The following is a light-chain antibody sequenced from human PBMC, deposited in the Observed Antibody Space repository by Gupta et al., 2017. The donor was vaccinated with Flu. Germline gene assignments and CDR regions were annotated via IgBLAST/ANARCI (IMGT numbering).Light chain of an antibody. CDR2: GAS. Sequence: EVLLTHSPATLSVSPGERATLSCRASQSVSSNLAWYQQKPGQAPRLLIYGASTGATGIPARFSGSGSGTHFTLTISSLQSEDFAVYYCQQFNNWRRGTFGQGTKVEIK. CDR3: QQFNNWRRGT. CDR1: QSVSSN. V-gene: IGKV3-15*01. J-gene: IGKJ1*01.